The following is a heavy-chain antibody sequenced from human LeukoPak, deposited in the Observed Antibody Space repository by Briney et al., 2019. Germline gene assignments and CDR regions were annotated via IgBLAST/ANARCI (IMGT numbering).Heavy chain of an antibody. CDR3: ARDRVAAAGTR. CDR1: GFTFSSYS. Sequence: GGSLRLSCAASGFTFSSYSMNWVRKAPGKGLEWVSSISSSSSYIYYADSVKGRFTISRDNAKNSLYLQMNSLRAEDTAVYYCARDRVAAAGTRWGQGTLVTVSS. J-gene: IGHJ4*02. D-gene: IGHD6-13*01. V-gene: IGHV3-21*01. CDR2: ISSSSSYI.